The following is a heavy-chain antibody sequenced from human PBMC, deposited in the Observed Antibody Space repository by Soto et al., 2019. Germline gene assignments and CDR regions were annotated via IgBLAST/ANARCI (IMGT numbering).Heavy chain of an antibody. D-gene: IGHD3-3*01. CDR3: ARAPLLYYDFWSGYSAYRMDV. CDR1: GYTFTSYG. Sequence: QVQLVQSGAEVKKPGASVKVSCKASGYTFTSYGISWVRQAPGQGLEWMGWISAYNGNTNYAQKLQGRVTMTTDTSTSTAYMELRSLRSDDTAVSYRARAPLLYYDFWSGYSAYRMDVWGQGTTVTVSS. J-gene: IGHJ6*02. CDR2: ISAYNGNT. V-gene: IGHV1-18*01.